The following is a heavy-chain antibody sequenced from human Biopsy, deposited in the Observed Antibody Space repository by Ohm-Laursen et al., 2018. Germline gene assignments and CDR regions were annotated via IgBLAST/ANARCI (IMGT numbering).Heavy chain of an antibody. Sequence: SVKVSCKVSGYTLNELSMHWVRQVPGKGLKWMGGFAPENGKTVYAQNFQARVSLTEDTSTDTAYMELRSLRSEDTAVCYCAADINVWNVNYWGQGTQVTVSS. CDR2: FAPENGKT. D-gene: IGHD1-1*01. CDR1: GYTLNELS. CDR3: AADINVWNVNY. J-gene: IGHJ4*02. V-gene: IGHV1-24*01.